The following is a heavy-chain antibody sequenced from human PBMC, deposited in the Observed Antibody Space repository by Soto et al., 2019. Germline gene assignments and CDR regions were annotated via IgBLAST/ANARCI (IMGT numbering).Heavy chain of an antibody. CDR3: APRRNSCSGGRCHVWFDP. Sequence: QITLRESGPALVNPPQTLTLTCTFSGFSLTTNGVAVGWIRQPPGKALEWLALIYGNDEEFYSPSLNTRLTTTKDTAKNQVVLTMTTTDPVDTATYYWAPRRNSCSGGRCHVWFDPWGQGTLVAVSS. D-gene: IGHD2-15*01. J-gene: IGHJ5*02. V-gene: IGHV2-5*01. CDR1: GFSLTTNGVA. CDR2: IYGNDEE.